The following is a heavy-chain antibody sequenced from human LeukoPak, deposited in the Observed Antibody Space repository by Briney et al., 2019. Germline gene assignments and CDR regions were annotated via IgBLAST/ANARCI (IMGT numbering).Heavy chain of an antibody. Sequence: GGSLRLSCAASGFTFSSYSMNWVGQAPGKGLEWVSSISSSSSYIYYADSVKGRFTISRDNAKNSLYLQMNSLRAEDTAVYYCARARHEYSYDIDYWGQGTLVTVSS. V-gene: IGHV3-21*01. CDR2: ISSSSSYI. J-gene: IGHJ4*02. CDR1: GFTFSSYS. D-gene: IGHD5-18*01. CDR3: ARARHEYSYDIDY.